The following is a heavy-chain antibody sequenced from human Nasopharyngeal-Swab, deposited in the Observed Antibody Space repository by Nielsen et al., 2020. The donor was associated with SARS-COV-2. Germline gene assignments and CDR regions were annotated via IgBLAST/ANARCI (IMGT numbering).Heavy chain of an antibody. CDR1: GGSYTDYY. D-gene: IGHD3-22*01. CDR2: INHRGST. V-gene: IGHV4-34*01. CDR3: ARGLVDVNMMLVVIGFSYWLDS. Sequence: GSLRLSYAAKGGSYTDYYWTWIRQPPGKGLEWIGEINHRGSTNYNPSLKSRVTISADTSKNQFSLNLSSVTAADTAVYYCARGLVDVNMMLVVIGFSYWLDSWGQGTLVTVSS. J-gene: IGHJ5*01.